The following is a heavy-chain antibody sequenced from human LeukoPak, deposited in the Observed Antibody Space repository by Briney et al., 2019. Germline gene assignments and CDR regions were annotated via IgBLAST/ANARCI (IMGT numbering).Heavy chain of an antibody. Sequence: GGSLRLSCAASGFTFSSYGMPWVRQAPGKGLEWVAVISYDGSNKYYADSVKGRFTISGDNSKNTLYLQMNSLRAEDTAVYYCASPQGGSSAYYFDYWGQGTLVTVSS. V-gene: IGHV3-30*03. CDR1: GFTFSSYG. CDR3: ASPQGGSSAYYFDY. D-gene: IGHD6-6*01. J-gene: IGHJ4*02. CDR2: ISYDGSNK.